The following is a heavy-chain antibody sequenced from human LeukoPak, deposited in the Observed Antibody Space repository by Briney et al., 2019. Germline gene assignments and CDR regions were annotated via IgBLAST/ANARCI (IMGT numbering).Heavy chain of an antibody. Sequence: SVKVSCKASGGTFSSYAISWVRQAPGQGLEWMGGIIPILGTANYAQKFQGRVTITTDESTSTAYMELSSLRSEDTAVYYCARENSGYGYYFDYWGQGTLVTVSS. J-gene: IGHJ4*02. D-gene: IGHD5-12*01. CDR3: ARENSGYGYYFDY. CDR2: IIPILGTA. CDR1: GGTFSSYA. V-gene: IGHV1-69*05.